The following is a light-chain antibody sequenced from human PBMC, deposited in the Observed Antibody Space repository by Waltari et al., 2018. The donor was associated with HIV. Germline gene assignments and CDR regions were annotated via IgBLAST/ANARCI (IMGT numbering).Light chain of an antibody. J-gene: IGLJ2*01. CDR1: SSNIGSNS. CDR3: AAWDDSLSGRV. V-gene: IGLV1-44*01. CDR2: NNN. Sequence: QSVLTQPPSASGTPGQRVTIPCSGSSSNIGSNSVNWYQQLPGTAPNLLIYNNNERPSGVPDRFSGSRSGTSASLAISGLQSEDEADYYCAAWDDSLSGRVFGGGTKLTVL.